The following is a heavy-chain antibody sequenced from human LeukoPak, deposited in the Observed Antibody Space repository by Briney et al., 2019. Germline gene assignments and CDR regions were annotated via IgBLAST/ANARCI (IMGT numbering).Heavy chain of an antibody. V-gene: IGHV4-34*01. CDR1: GGSFSGYY. CDR2: INHSGST. CDR3: ARGGDYYDSSGYETYYFDY. D-gene: IGHD3-22*01. J-gene: IGHJ4*02. Sequence: PSETLSLTCAVYGGSFSGYYWSWIRQPPGKGLEWIGEINHSGSTNYNPSLKSRVTISVDTSKNQFSLKLSSVTAADTAVYYCARGGDYYDSSGYETYYFDYWGQGALVTVSS.